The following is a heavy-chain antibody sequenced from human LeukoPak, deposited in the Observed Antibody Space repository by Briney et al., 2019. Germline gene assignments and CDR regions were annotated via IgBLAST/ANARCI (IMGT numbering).Heavy chain of an antibody. CDR3: VRLQPNSGQWAFDI. CDR2: ISNSGGT. Sequence: SETLSLTCTVSGGSISSYYWSWIRQPPGEGLEWIGHISNSGGTKYNPSLKSRGTISVDASKNQLSLKLSSVTAADTAVYHCVRLQPNSGQWAFDIWGQGTMVTVSS. V-gene: IGHV4-59*01. D-gene: IGHD1-1*01. J-gene: IGHJ3*02. CDR1: GGSISSYY.